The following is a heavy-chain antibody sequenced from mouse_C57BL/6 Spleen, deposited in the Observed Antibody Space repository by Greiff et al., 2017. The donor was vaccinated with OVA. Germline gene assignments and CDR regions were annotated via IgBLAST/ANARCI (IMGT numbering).Heavy chain of an antibody. CDR2: INPNNGGT. CDR1: GYTFTDYY. V-gene: IGHV1-26*01. J-gene: IGHJ2*01. CDR3: ARYVDLDY. Sequence: EVQLQQSGPELVKPGASVKISCKASGYTFTDYYMNWVKQSHGKSLEWIGDINPNNGGTSYNQKFKGKATLTVDKSSRTAYMELRSLTSEDSAVYYCARYVDLDYWGQGTTLTVSS.